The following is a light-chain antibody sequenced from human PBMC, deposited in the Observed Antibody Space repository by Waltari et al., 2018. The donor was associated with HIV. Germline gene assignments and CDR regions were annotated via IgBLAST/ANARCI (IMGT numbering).Light chain of an antibody. V-gene: IGLV4-69*01. J-gene: IGLJ2*01. CDR1: SGHSSYA. CDR2: LNSDGSH. CDR3: QTWGPGIVV. Sequence: QLVLTQSPSASASLGASVKLTCPLSSGHSSYAIAWHQQQPRKGPRYLMKLNSDGSHSKGDGLPDRFSGSRSGADRYLTVSRRPYEAEADYYCQTWGPGIVVFGGGTQLTVL.